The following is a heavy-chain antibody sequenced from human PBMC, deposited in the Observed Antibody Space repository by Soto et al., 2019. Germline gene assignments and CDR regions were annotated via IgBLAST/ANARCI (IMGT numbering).Heavy chain of an antibody. CDR1: GYTFTNYG. V-gene: IGHV1-18*01. CDR3: ARGVGSGSYYNQYNWFDP. Sequence: GASVKVSCKASGYTFTNYGISWVRQAPGQGLEWMGWINTYNGNTNYAQKLQGRVTMTTDTSTNTAYMELRSLRSDDTAVYYCARGVGSGSYYNQYNWFDPWGQGTLVTVSS. J-gene: IGHJ5*02. CDR2: INTYNGNT. D-gene: IGHD3-10*01.